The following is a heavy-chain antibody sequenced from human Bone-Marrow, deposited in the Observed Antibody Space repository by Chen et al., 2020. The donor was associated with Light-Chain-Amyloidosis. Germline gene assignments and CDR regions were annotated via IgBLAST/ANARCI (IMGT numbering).Heavy chain of an antibody. CDR3: VKDIEQYQLLFGLGY. Sequence: EVPPVGFGGVVVPPGGFLRLSCAAFGFPFDDFYMHWVRQVPGKGLEWVSLISWDGRSTYYADSVKGRFTISRDNSKNSLYLQMNSLRTEDTALYYCVKDIEQYQLLFGLGYWGQGTLVTVSS. V-gene: IGHV3-43*01. CDR1: GFPFDDFY. J-gene: IGHJ4*02. CDR2: ISWDGRST. D-gene: IGHD2-2*01.